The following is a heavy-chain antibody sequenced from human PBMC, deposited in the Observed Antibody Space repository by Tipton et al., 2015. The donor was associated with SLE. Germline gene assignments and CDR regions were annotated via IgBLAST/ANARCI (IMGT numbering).Heavy chain of an antibody. CDR2: IYTSGST. CDR3: ARQWVATVADWYFDL. V-gene: IGHV4-61*02. Sequence: TLSLTCTVSGGSISSGSYYWSCNRQPAGKGLEWIGRIYTSGSTNYNPSLKSRVTISVDTSKNQFSLKLNSVTAADTAVYYCARQWVATVADWYFDLWGRGTLVTVSS. CDR1: GGSISSGSYY. D-gene: IGHD1-26*01. J-gene: IGHJ2*01.